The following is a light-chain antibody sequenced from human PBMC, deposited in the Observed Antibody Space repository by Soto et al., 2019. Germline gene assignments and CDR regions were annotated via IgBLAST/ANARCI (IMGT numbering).Light chain of an antibody. CDR2: DVT. Sequence: QSVLTQPRSVSGSPGQSVTISCTGTSSDVGDYNYVSWYQQHPGKAPRLMIYDVTKRPSGVPDRFSGSQSGNTASLTISGLQDEHEPAYYCCSYAGSYTGVFGTGTKVTV. CDR1: SSDVGDYNY. V-gene: IGLV2-11*01. J-gene: IGLJ1*01. CDR3: CSYAGSYTGV.